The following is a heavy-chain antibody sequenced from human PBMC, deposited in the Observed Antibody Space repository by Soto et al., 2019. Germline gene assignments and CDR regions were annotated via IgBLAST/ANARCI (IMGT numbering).Heavy chain of an antibody. D-gene: IGHD4-17*01. V-gene: IGHV1-58*02. CDR3: ATLAIDYGEFRGIYFDY. Sequence: QMQLVQSGPEVKKPGTSVKVSCKASGFTFTSSAMQWVRQARGQRLEWIGWIVVGSGNTNYAQKFQERVTITRDMSTSTAYMELSSLRSEDTAVYYCATLAIDYGEFRGIYFDYWGQGTLVTVSS. J-gene: IGHJ4*02. CDR2: IVVGSGNT. CDR1: GFTFTSSA.